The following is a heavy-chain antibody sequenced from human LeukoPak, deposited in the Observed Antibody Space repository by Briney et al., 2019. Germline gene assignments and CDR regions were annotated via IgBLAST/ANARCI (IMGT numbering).Heavy chain of an antibody. V-gene: IGHV4-30-4*08. J-gene: IGHJ6*03. Sequence: PSETLSVTCTVSGGSISSGDYYWSWIRQPPGKGLEWIGYIYYSGSTYYNPSLKSRVTISVDTSKNQFSLKLSSVTAADTAVYYCARLIPAAPYYYYYMDVWGKGTTVTASS. CDR1: GGSISSGDYY. CDR2: IYYSGST. CDR3: ARLIPAAPYYYYYMDV. D-gene: IGHD2-2*01.